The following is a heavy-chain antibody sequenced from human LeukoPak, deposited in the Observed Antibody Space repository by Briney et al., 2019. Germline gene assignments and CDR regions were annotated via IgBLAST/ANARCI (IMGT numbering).Heavy chain of an antibody. CDR3: AKVLYDSFHT. J-gene: IGHJ4*02. V-gene: IGHV4-61*01. CDR2: LYYRTGR. CDR1: GASVTSDYYY. D-gene: IGHD3-3*01. Sequence: KPSETLSLTCSVSGASVTSDYYYWSWIRQSPGKGLEWIGYLYYRTGRNYDPSLKSRASILLDETNNQFSLSLSSVTAADTAVYYCAKVLYDSFHTWGQGIPVTVSA.